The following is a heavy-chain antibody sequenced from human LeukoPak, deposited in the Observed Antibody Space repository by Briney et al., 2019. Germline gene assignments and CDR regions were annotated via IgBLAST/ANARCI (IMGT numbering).Heavy chain of an antibody. CDR2: MTASSVTF. D-gene: IGHD5-12*01. CDR1: GFTFSSYS. J-gene: IGHJ4*02. Sequence: GGSLRLSCEVSGFTFSSYSMTWVRQVPGRGLEWIAYMTASSVTFYYADSVRGRFTISRDNARNSLFLQMNSLTVEDTAVYYCARSLSRYDTLSAFWGQGTLVSVSS. CDR3: ARSLSRYDTLSAF. V-gene: IGHV3-48*04.